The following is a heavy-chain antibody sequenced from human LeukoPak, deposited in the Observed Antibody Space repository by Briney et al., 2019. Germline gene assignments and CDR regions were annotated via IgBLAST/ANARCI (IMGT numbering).Heavy chain of an antibody. J-gene: IGHJ3*02. D-gene: IGHD3-10*01. CDR3: AHTPGPRGAFNM. V-gene: IGHV2-5*01. Sequence: TLSLTCTVSGGSISSYYWSWIRQPPGKALEWLALIYWNDDKRYSPSLKSRLTITKDTSKNQVVLTMTNMDPVDTATYYCAHTPGPRGAFNMWGQGTMVTVSS. CDR1: GGSISSYYW. CDR2: IYWNDDK.